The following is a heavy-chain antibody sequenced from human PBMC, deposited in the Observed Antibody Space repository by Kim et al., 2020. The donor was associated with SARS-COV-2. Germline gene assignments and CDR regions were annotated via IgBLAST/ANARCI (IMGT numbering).Heavy chain of an antibody. J-gene: IGHJ3*02. V-gene: IGHV1-2*02. CDR3: ARDRDYGDSADAFDI. Sequence: QKFQSRVTMTRDTSISTAYMELSRLRSDDTAVYYCARDRDYGDSADAFDIWGQGTMVTVSS. D-gene: IGHD4-17*01.